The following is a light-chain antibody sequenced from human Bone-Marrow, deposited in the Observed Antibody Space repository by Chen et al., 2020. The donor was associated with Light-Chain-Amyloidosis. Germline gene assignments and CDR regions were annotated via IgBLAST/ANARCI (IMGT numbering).Light chain of an antibody. CDR3: SSYAITNTLV. J-gene: IGLJ1*01. CDR2: EVT. V-gene: IGLV2-14*01. Sequence: QSALTQPASVSGSPGQSITISCTGTSSDVGGDNHVSWYQQHPDKAPKLMIYEVTNRPSWVADRFSGSKSDNTASLTISVLQTEDEADYFCSSYAITNTLVFGGGTRVTVL. CDR1: SSDVGGDNH.